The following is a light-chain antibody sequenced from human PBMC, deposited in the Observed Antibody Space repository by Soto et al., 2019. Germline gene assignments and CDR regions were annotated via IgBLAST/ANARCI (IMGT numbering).Light chain of an antibody. V-gene: IGLV2-8*01. Sequence: QSVLTQPPSASESPGQSVTIPCTGVSGDVGGYTYVSWYQHYPGKAPKLLIYEVSKRPQGVPDRFTGSKSGNTAFLAVSGLQPDDEADYYCCSSGGSNGFVVFGGGTKLTVL. CDR1: SGDVGGYTY. J-gene: IGLJ2*01. CDR3: CSSGGSNGFVV. CDR2: EVS.